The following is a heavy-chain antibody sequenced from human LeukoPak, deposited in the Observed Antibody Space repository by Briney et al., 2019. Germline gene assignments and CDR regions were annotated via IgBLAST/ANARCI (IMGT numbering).Heavy chain of an antibody. CDR3: ARENWVFDY. Sequence: SETLSLTCVVSGYSISSGYHWGWIRQPPGGGLEWIGVVYRSGTTYYNPSLKSRLTISVDTSKNQISLKVRSVTAADTAVYYCARENWVFDYWGQRILVTVSS. D-gene: IGHD7-27*01. CDR2: VYRSGTT. CDR1: GYSISSGYH. V-gene: IGHV4-38-2*02. J-gene: IGHJ4*02.